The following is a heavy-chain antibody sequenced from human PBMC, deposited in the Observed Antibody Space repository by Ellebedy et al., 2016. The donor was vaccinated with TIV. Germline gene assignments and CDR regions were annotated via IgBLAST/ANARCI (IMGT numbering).Heavy chain of an antibody. V-gene: IGHV3-23*01. CDR1: GFTFGSFA. J-gene: IGHJ4*02. CDR3: AKGSSSGFNYDRVGFQY. Sequence: GGSLRLSCAASGFTFGSFAMHWVRQAPGKGLEWLSVISAGGSSTYHADSVKGRFTVTRDNSKNTLYLQMNSLRPEDTAVYYCAKGSSSGFNYDRVGFQYWGQGAPVSVSS. D-gene: IGHD3-16*01. CDR2: ISAGGSST.